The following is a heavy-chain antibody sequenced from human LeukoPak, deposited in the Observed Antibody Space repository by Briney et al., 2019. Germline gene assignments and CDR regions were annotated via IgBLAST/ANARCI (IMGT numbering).Heavy chain of an antibody. D-gene: IGHD6-19*01. CDR3: ARIGQWLVLGY. CDR2: INHSGST. CDR1: GGSFSGYY. V-gene: IGHV4-34*01. J-gene: IGHJ4*02. Sequence: PSETLSLTCAVYGGSFSGYYWSWIRQPPGKGLEWIGEINHSGSTNYNPSLKSRVTISVDTSKNQFSLKLSSVTAADTAVYYRARIGQWLVLGYWGQGTLVTVSS.